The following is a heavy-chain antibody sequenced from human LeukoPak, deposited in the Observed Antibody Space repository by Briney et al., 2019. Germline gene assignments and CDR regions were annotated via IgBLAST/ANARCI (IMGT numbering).Heavy chain of an antibody. CDR1: GGSISSYY. CDR2: IYYSGST. V-gene: IGHV4-59*01. CDR3: TRQYSSSYYSDY. Sequence: SETLPLTCTVSGGSISSYYWSWIRQPPGKGLEWIGYIYYSGSTNYNPSLKSRVTISVDTSKNQFSLKLSSVTAADTAVYYCTRQYSSSYYSDYWGQGTLVTVSS. J-gene: IGHJ4*02. D-gene: IGHD6-6*01.